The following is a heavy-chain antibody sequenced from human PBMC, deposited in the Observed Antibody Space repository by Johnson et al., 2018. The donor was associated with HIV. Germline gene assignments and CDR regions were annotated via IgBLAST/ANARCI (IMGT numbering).Heavy chain of an antibody. V-gene: IGHV3-48*03. Sequence: VQLVESGGGLVQPGGSLRLSCAASGFTFSSYEMNWVRQAPGKGLEWVSYISSSGSPIYYADSVKGRFTISSDNAKNSLYLQMNSLRAEDTAVYYCARDGPRHYYDSGSSDAFDIWGQGTMVTVSS. CDR2: ISSSGSPI. D-gene: IGHD3-10*01. CDR3: ARDGPRHYYDSGSSDAFDI. J-gene: IGHJ3*02. CDR1: GFTFSSYE.